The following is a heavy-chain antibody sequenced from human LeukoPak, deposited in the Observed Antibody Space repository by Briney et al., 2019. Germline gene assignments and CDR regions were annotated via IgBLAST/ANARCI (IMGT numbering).Heavy chain of an antibody. CDR3: ARGFRYSSGWYHFDY. Sequence: GGSLRLSCTVSGFTVSSNSMSWVRQAPGKGLEWVSFIYSDNTHYSDSVKGRFTISRDNSKNTLYLQMNSLRAEDTAVYYCARGFRYSSGWYHFDYWGQGTLVTVSS. V-gene: IGHV3-53*01. CDR2: IYSDNT. CDR1: GFTVSSNS. D-gene: IGHD6-19*01. J-gene: IGHJ4*02.